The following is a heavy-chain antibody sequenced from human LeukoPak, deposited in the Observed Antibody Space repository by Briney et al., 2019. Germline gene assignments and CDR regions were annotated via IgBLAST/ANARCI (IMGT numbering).Heavy chain of an antibody. D-gene: IGHD4-17*01. CDR3: ASRYDYGDYFFDY. V-gene: IGHV3-23*01. Sequence: GGSLRLSCAASGFTFHSYAMSWVRQAPGKGLEWVSAISGSGVSTYYADSVKGRFTISRDNSKDTLYLQMNSLRAEDTAVYYCASRYDYGDYFFDYWGQGTLVTVSS. CDR2: ISGSGVST. J-gene: IGHJ4*02. CDR1: GFTFHSYA.